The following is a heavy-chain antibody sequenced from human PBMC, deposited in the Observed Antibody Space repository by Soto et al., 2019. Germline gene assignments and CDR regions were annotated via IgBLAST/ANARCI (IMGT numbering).Heavy chain of an antibody. CDR2: IFSSGST. V-gene: IGHV4-4*07. D-gene: IGHD5-12*01. Sequence: QVRLQESGPGLLKPSETLSLTCTVSGGSINTFYWSWVRQPAVKGLEWIGRIFSSGSTSFNPSLESRVAMSVDTSKNHFSLNLSSVTAADMAVYYCAREGSYSAYNFAHGIQLWSFDFWGQGALVTVSS. J-gene: IGHJ4*02. CDR1: GGSINTFY. CDR3: AREGSYSAYNFAHGIQLWSFDF.